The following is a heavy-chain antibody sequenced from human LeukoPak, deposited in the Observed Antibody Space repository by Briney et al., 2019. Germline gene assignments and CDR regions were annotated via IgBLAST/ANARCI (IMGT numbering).Heavy chain of an antibody. V-gene: IGHV3-53*04. D-gene: IGHD4-23*01. J-gene: IGHJ4*02. CDR2: IYSGGST. Sequence: GGSLRLSCAASGFTVSGNYMYWVRQAPGKGLEWVSVIYSGGSTYYTDSAKDRFTISRHSSRNTLYLQINSLRDDDSAMYYCARGGPTVVTPGRAHYYDWWGQGTLVIVSS. CDR3: ARGGPTVVTPGRAHYYDW. CDR1: GFTVSGNY.